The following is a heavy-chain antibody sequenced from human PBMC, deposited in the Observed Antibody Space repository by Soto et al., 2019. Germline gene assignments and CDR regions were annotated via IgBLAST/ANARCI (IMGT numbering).Heavy chain of an antibody. J-gene: IGHJ6*02. CDR1: GFTFSSYG. Sequence: GGSLRLSCAASGFTFSSYGMHWVRQAPGKGLEWVAVISYDGSNKYYADSVKGRFTISRDNSKNTLYLQMNSLRAEDTAVYYCAKAPGGKYYDSSGYNYYYYYGMDVWGQGTTVTVSS. CDR2: ISYDGSNK. D-gene: IGHD3-22*01. V-gene: IGHV3-30*18. CDR3: AKAPGGKYYDSSGYNYYYYYGMDV.